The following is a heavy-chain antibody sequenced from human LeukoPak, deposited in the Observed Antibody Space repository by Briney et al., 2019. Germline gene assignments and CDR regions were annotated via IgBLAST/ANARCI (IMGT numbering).Heavy chain of an antibody. D-gene: IGHD3-9*01. Sequence: PGRSLRLPCAASGFTFSSYGMHWVRQAPGKGLEWVSVISYDGSNKYYADSVKGRFTISRDNPKNSLYLQMNSLRAEDTAVYYCAKWGDYDILTGYYDSDYWGQGTLVTVSS. V-gene: IGHV3-30*18. CDR2: ISYDGSNK. CDR3: AKWGDYDILTGYYDSDY. J-gene: IGHJ4*02. CDR1: GFTFSSYG.